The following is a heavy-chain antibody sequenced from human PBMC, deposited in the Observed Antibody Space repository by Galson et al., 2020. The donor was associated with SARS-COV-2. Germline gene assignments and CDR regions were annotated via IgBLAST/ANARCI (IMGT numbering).Heavy chain of an antibody. CDR2: IYYSGST. CDR1: GGSISSGDYS. Sequence: TSETLSLTCTVSGGSISSGDYSWSRIRQPPGKGLEWIRYIYYSGSTYSNPSLKSPVTISVDTSQNQFSLKPSSVTAADTAVYSCAEGLSDRSLWFGGRDYYGMDVWGQGTTVTVSS. CDR3: AEGLSDRSLWFGGRDYYGMDV. J-gene: IGHJ6*02. D-gene: IGHD3-10*01. V-gene: IGHV4-30-4*08.